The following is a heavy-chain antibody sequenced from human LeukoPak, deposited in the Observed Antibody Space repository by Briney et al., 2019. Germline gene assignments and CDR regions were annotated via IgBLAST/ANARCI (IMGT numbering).Heavy chain of an antibody. D-gene: IGHD6-6*01. CDR3: ASRYSISSRHFQYSMDV. Sequence: PGGSLRLSCTASGFTFSDYPMSWVRQAPGKGLEWVSGISDGGGNTYYADSVKGRFTISRDNSKNTLSLQMNSLRAEDTAVYYCASRYSISSRHFQYSMDVWGKGTTVTVSS. CDR2: ISDGGGNT. CDR1: GFTFSDYP. V-gene: IGHV3-23*01. J-gene: IGHJ6*03.